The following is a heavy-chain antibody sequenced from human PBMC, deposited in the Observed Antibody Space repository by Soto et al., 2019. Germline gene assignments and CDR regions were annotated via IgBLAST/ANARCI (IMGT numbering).Heavy chain of an antibody. V-gene: IGHV4-59*08. CDR1: GVYISSHY. J-gene: IGHJ2*01. Sequence: QVQLQESGPGLVKPSETLSLTCSVSGVYISSHYWSWIRQPPGKGLEWIGYVYHSGKTDSNPSLKSRITISMDTSKNQVSLSLTSVTAADTAVYYCARPRGTTPAVWYFDLLGRGTLFTVSS. D-gene: IGHD1-26*01. CDR3: ARPRGTTPAVWYFDL. CDR2: VYHSGKT.